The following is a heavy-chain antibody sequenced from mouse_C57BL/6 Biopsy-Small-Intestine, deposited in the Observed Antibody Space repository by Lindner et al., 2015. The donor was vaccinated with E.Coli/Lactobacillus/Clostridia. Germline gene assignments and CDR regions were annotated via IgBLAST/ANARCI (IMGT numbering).Heavy chain of an antibody. Sequence: SVKVSCKASGYIFTTYAMHWVRQAPGQRLEWMGWINAGNGNTKYSQKFQGRVTITRDTSASTAYMELSSLRSEDTAVYYCARTFDVLTIWFDPWGQGTLVTVSS. D-gene: IGHD2-2*01. V-gene: IGHV1-84*02. CDR2: INAGNGNT. CDR1: GYIFTTYA. J-gene: IGHJ4*01. CDR3: ARTFDVLTIWFDP.